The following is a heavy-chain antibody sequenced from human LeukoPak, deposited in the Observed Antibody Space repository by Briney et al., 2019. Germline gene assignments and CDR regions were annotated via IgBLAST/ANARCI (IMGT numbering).Heavy chain of an antibody. J-gene: IGHJ4*02. D-gene: IGHD1-7*01. V-gene: IGHV4-34*01. Sequence: SETLSLTCAVYGGSFNDYFWSWIRQPPGKGLEWIGEINHSGSTKYTASLKSRVAISVDTSKNQFSLKLNSVTAADTAVYFCARGHLRTGAREFDYWGQGTLVTASS. CDR2: INHSGST. CDR3: ARGHLRTGAREFDY. CDR1: GGSFNDYF.